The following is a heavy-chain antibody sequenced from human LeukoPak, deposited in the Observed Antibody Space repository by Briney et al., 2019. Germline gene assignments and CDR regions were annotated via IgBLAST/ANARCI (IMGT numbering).Heavy chain of an antibody. V-gene: IGHV3-66*01. CDR1: GFTFSSYA. Sequence: GGSLRLSCAASGFTFSSYAMSWVRQAPGKGLEWVSVIYSGGSTYYADSVKGRFTISRDNSKNTLYLQMNSLRAEDTAVYYCARETVPDVWGQGTTVTVSS. CDR3: ARETVPDV. D-gene: IGHD4-17*01. J-gene: IGHJ6*02. CDR2: IYSGGST.